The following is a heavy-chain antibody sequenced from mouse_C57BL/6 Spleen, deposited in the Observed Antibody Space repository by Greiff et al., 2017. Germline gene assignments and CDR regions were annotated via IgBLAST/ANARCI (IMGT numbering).Heavy chain of an antibody. J-gene: IGHJ1*03. D-gene: IGHD1-1*01. Sequence: DVMLVESGGDLVKPGGSLKLSCAASGFTFSSYGMSWVRQTPDKRLEWVATISSGGSYTYYPDSVKGRFTISRDNAKNTLYLQMSSLKSEDTAMYYCARHAEDYGSSYGYFDVWGTGTTVTVSS. CDR2: ISSGGSYT. V-gene: IGHV5-6*02. CDR3: ARHAEDYGSSYGYFDV. CDR1: GFTFSSYG.